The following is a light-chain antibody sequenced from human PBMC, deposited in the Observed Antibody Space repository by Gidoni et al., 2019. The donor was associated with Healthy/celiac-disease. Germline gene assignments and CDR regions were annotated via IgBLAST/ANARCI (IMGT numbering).Light chain of an antibody. CDR1: QGIRNS. Sequence: DIQMTQSPSSLSASVGDRVTITCRASQGIRNSLAWYQQKPGKAPKLLLYAASRLESGVPSRFSGSGSGTDYTLTISSLQPEDFATYYCQQYYSTPRTFXXXTKVEIK. CDR3: QQYYSTPRT. CDR2: AAS. J-gene: IGKJ1*01. V-gene: IGKV1-NL1*01.